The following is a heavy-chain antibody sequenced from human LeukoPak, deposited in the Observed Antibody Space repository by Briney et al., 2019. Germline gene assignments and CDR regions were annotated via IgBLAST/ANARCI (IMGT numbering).Heavy chain of an antibody. CDR3: ARREPHGDYGGKIRYYYYMDV. J-gene: IGHJ6*03. V-gene: IGHV4-34*01. CDR2: INHSGNT. Sequence: PGGSLRLSCAASGFTFSSYWMSWVRQPPGKGLEWIGEINHSGNTNSNPSLKSRVTMSVDTSKNQFSLKLSSLTAADTAMYYCARREPHGDYGGKIRYYYYMDVWGKGTTITIS. D-gene: IGHD4-23*01. CDR1: GFTFSSYW.